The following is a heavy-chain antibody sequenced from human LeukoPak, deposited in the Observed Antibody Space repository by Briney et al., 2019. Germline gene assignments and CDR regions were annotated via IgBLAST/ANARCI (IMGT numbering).Heavy chain of an antibody. Sequence: SETLSLTCTVSGGSISSYYWSWIRQPPGKGLEWIGCIYHRGSTNYNPSLKSRVTISVDTSKNQFSLKLSSVPAADTAVYYCARVGSGYTFDYWGQGTLVTVSS. V-gene: IGHV4-59*01. CDR2: IYHRGST. J-gene: IGHJ4*02. CDR1: GGSISSYY. D-gene: IGHD3-22*01. CDR3: ARVGSGYTFDY.